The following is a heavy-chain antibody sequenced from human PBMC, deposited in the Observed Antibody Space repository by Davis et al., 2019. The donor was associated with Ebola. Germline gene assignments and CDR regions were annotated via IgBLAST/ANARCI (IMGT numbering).Heavy chain of an antibody. J-gene: IGHJ6*02. Sequence: AASVKVSCKASGGTFSSYAINWVRQATGQGLEWVGWMNPNSRNTGYAQKLQGRVTMTTDTSTSTAYMELRSLRSDDTAVYYCARVWDCTNSLCYYYYGMDVWGQGTTVTVSS. D-gene: IGHD2-8*01. V-gene: IGHV1-8*02. CDR2: MNPNSRNT. CDR1: GGTFSSYA. CDR3: ARVWDCTNSLCYYYYGMDV.